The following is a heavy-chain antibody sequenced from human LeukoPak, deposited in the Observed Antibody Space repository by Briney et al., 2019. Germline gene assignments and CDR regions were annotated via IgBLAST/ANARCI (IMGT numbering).Heavy chain of an antibody. CDR3: TSGSYYNDY. CDR1: GFTFSSHW. CDR2: INSDGTTT. V-gene: IGHV3-74*01. D-gene: IGHD3-10*01. J-gene: IGHJ4*02. Sequence: GGSLRLSCAASGFTFSSHWMHWVRQAPGKGLVWVSRINSDGTTTNYADSVKGRFTIPRDNAKNTLYLQMNSLRAEDTALYYCTSGSYYNDYWGQGTLVTVSS.